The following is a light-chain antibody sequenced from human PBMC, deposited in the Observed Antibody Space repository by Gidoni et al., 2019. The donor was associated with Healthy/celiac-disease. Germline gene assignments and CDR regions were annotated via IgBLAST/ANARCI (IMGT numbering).Light chain of an antibody. Sequence: IVMTQSPASLSVSPGERATLPCRASPSVSSNLAWYQQKPGQAPRLLIYGASTRATGIPARFSGSGSGAEFTLTISSLQSEDFAVYYCQQYNNWPWTFGQGTKVEIK. CDR2: GAS. CDR1: PSVSSN. J-gene: IGKJ1*01. V-gene: IGKV3-15*01. CDR3: QQYNNWPWT.